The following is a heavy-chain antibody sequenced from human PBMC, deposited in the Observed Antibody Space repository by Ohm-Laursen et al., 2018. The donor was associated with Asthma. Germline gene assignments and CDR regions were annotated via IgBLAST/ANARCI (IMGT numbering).Heavy chain of an antibody. Sequence: SLRLSCAASGFTFNSYGIHWVRQAPGKGLEWVAVISFAGSNKYYADSVKGRFTISRDNSKNTLYLQMNSLRAEDTAIYYCAKDVLGFVAAAQDWGQGTLVTVSS. V-gene: IGHV3-30*18. J-gene: IGHJ4*02. CDR1: GFTFNSYG. CDR3: AKDVLGFVAAAQD. D-gene: IGHD6-13*01. CDR2: ISFAGSNK.